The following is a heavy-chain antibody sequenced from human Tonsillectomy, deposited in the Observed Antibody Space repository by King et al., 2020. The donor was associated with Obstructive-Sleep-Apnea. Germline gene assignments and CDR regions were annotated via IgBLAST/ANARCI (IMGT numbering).Heavy chain of an antibody. Sequence: VQLVESGGGLVQPGGSLRLSCADSGFIFSSYSMDWVRPAPGTGLEWVSYISSSTSTIYSADSVKGRLTISRDNAKNSLYLQMNSLRAEDTAVYYCAGMTQTDAFDIWGQGTMVTVSS. J-gene: IGHJ3*02. CDR2: ISSSTSTI. V-gene: IGHV3-48*04. CDR1: GFIFSSYS. CDR3: AGMTQTDAFDI.